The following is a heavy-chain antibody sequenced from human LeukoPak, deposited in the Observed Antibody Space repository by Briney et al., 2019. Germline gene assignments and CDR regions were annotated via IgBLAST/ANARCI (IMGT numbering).Heavy chain of an antibody. CDR3: ATGELIGHFDY. CDR1: GYTFTYRY. J-gene: IGHJ4*02. V-gene: IGHV1-45*02. CDR2: ITPFNGNT. Sequence: SVTVSCTASGYTFTYRYLHWVRQAPGQALEWMGWITPFNGNTNYAQKFQDGVTITRDRSMSTAYMELSSLRSEDTAMYYCATGELIGHFDYWGQGTLVTVSS. D-gene: IGHD1-26*01.